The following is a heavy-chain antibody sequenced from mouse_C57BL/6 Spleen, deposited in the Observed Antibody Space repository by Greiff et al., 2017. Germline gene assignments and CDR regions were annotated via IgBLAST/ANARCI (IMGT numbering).Heavy chain of an antibody. V-gene: IGHV1-4*01. D-gene: IGHD2-4*01. CDR3: ANYDAIDY. CDR1: GYTFTSYT. CDR2: INPSSGYT. J-gene: IGHJ2*01. Sequence: QVQLQQSGAELARPGASVKMSCKASGYTFTSYTMHWVKQRPGQGLEWIGYINPSSGYTKYNQKFKDKATLPADKSSSTAYMQLSSLTSEDSAVYYCANYDAIDYWGQGTTLTVSS.